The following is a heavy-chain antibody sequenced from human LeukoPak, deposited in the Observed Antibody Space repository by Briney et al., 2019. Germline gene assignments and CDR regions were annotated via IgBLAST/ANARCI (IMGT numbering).Heavy chain of an antibody. CDR2: IFYSGGT. Sequence: SETLSLTCIVSGASLSTYYGTWIRQPPGKGLEWIGYIFYSGGTNYNSSLKSRVTLSIDTSRNQFSLELTSVTAADTAVYYCARIGAAGTRYYFDYWSQGTLVTVSS. D-gene: IGHD6-13*01. CDR3: ARIGAAGTRYYFDY. J-gene: IGHJ4*02. V-gene: IGHV4-59*01. CDR1: GASLSTYY.